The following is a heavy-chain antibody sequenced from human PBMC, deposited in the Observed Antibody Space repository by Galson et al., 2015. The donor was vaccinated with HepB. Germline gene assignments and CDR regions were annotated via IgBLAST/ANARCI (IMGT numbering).Heavy chain of an antibody. CDR1: GFTFSGSA. J-gene: IGHJ4*02. V-gene: IGHV3-73*01. D-gene: IGHD6-13*01. CDR3: TRSEQQLVRDY. CDR2: IRSKANSYAT. Sequence: SLRLSCAASGFTFSGSAMHWVRQASGKGLEWVGRIRSKANSYATAYAASVKGRFTISRDDSKNTAYLQMNSLKTEDTAVYYCTRSEQQLVRDYWGQGTLVTVSS.